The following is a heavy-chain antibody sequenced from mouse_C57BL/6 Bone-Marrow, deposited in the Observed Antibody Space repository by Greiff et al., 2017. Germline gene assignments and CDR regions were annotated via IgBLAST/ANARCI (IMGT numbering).Heavy chain of an antibody. V-gene: IGHV5-4*03. J-gene: IGHJ1*03. CDR3: GRYGYYLYWYFDV. CDR1: GFTFSSYA. CDR2: ISDGGSYT. D-gene: IGHD2-3*01. Sequence: EVKLMESGGGLVKPGGSLKLSCAASGFTFSSYAMSWVRQTPEKRLEWVATISDGGSYTYYPDNVKGRFTISRDNAKNNLYLQMSRLKSEDTAVDYCGRYGYYLYWYFDVWGTGTTVTVSS.